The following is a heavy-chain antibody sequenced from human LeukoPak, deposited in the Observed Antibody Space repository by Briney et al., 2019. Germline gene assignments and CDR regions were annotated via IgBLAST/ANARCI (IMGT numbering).Heavy chain of an antibody. D-gene: IGHD3-22*01. CDR1: GYTFTSYG. Sequence: ASVKVSCKASGYTFTSYGISWVRQAPGQGLEWMGWIGAYNGNTNYAQKLQGRVTMTTDTSTSTAYMELRSLRSDDTAVYYCAREGYYYDRGAFDIWGQGTMVTVSS. J-gene: IGHJ3*02. V-gene: IGHV1-18*01. CDR2: IGAYNGNT. CDR3: AREGYYYDRGAFDI.